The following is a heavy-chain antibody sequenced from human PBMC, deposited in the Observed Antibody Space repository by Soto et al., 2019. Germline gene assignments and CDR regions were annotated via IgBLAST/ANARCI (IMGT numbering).Heavy chain of an antibody. CDR1: GYSFTNYG. CDR2: ISAYNGNT. CDR3: ARESYCSGGSCYSDY. D-gene: IGHD2-15*01. J-gene: IGHJ4*02. Sequence: ASVKVSCKASGYSFTNYGIRWVRQAPGQGLEWMGWISAYNGNTNYAQKLQGRVTMTTDTSTSTAYMELRSLRSDDTAVYYCARESYCSGGSCYSDYWGRGTLVTVS. V-gene: IGHV1-18*01.